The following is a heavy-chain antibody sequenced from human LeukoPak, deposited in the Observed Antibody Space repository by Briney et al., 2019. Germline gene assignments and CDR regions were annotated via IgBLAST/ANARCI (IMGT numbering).Heavy chain of an antibody. CDR1: GYTFTGYY. V-gene: IGHV1-2*06. CDR3: VRDKDSGYDPYYYYYYMDV. Sequence: ASVKVSCKASGYTFTGYYMHWVRQAPGQGLEWMGRINPNSGGTNYAQKFQGRVTMTRDTSISTAYMELSSLRSDDTAVYYCVRDKDSGYDPYYYYYYMDVWGKRTTVTVS. J-gene: IGHJ6*03. D-gene: IGHD5-12*01. CDR2: INPNSGGT.